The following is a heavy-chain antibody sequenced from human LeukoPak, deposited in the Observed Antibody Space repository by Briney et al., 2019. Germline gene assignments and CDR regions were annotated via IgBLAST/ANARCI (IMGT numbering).Heavy chain of an antibody. V-gene: IGHV3-66*01. CDR1: GFTISDNY. Sequence: GGSLRLSCAASGFTISDNYMSWVRQAPGKGLEWVSIIESGSNTYYTDSVKGRFTISRDKSRNTLFLQMTNLRVADTGVYYCARERYHSANYSGMDVWGQGTTVTVFS. J-gene: IGHJ6*02. CDR3: ARERYHSANYSGMDV. CDR2: IESGSNT. D-gene: IGHD2-2*01.